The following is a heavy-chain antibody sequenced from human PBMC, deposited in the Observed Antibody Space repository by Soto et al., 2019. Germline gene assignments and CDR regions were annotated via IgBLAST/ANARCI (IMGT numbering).Heavy chain of an antibody. CDR1: GASVTSVSDY. Sequence: SETLSLTCTVYGASVTSVSDYWSWIRQPTGKGLEWIGYIYYSGSAEYKPSLGSRVTISIDTSKNQFALKLASVTAADTAVYYCARGDGFGYYYYHMDLWGQGTTVTVSS. CDR3: ARGDGFGYYYYHMDL. D-gene: IGHD1-26*01. J-gene: IGHJ6*02. V-gene: IGHV4-61*01. CDR2: IYYSGSA.